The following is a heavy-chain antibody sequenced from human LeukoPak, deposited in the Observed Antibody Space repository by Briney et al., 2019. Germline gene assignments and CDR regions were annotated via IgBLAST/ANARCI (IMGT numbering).Heavy chain of an antibody. CDR3: ARDHPGLVN. V-gene: IGHV3-48*04. Sequence: PGGSLRLSCAASGSTFSSYNMNWVRQAPGKGLEWVSFISSSSSTIHYADSVMGRFTISRDNAKNSLFLQMNSLRAEDTAVYYCARDHPGLVNWGQGTLVTVSS. J-gene: IGHJ4*02. CDR2: ISSSSSTI. CDR1: GSTFSSYN. D-gene: IGHD3/OR15-3a*01.